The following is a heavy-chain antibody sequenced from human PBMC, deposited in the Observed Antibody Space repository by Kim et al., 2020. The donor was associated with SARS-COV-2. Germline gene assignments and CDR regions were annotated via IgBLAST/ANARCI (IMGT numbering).Heavy chain of an antibody. Sequence: GGSLRLSCAASGFDFNEYWMSWIRQAPGRGLEWVSYISNTGNTIYYRDSVKGRFSTSRDNAKKSLYLQMNNLRAEDTAIYYCATFYGDKFYYYYMDVWGKGTSVTASS. V-gene: IGHV3-11*01. J-gene: IGHJ6*03. D-gene: IGHD7-27*01. CDR3: ATFYGDKFYYYYMDV. CDR1: GFDFNEYW. CDR2: ISNTGNTI.